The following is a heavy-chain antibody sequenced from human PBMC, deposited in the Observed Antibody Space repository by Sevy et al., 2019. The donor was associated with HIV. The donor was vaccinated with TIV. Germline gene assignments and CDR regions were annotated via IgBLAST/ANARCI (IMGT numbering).Heavy chain of an antibody. V-gene: IGHV1-24*01. CDR1: GYTLTGLS. CDR3: ATTKDYYDSSGYPFDN. CDR2: FDPEDGET. J-gene: IGHJ4*02. D-gene: IGHD3-22*01. Sequence: ASVKVSCKVSGYTLTGLSMHWVRQAPGKGLEWMATFDPEDGETFYAQKFKGRVTMTEDTSTDTAYVELSSLRSEDTAMYYCATTKDYYDSSGYPFDNWGQGTLVTVSS.